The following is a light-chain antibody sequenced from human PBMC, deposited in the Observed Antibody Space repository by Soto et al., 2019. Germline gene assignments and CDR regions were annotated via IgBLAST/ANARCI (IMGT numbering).Light chain of an antibody. Sequence: SYELTQPPSVSVAPGQTATITCGGNNIGSKSVHWYQGKPGQAPVLVVYDDNDRPSGIPERFSGSNSGNTATLTISRLEAGDEADYYCHVWDSGTDHPVFGGGTKVTVL. V-gene: IGLV3-21*02. CDR1: NIGSKS. CDR2: DDN. J-gene: IGLJ3*02. CDR3: HVWDSGTDHPV.